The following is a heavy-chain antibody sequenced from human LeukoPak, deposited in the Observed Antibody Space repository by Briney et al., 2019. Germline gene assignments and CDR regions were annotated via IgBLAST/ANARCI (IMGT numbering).Heavy chain of an antibody. CDR3: ASAIVVVPAAILFQH. CDR2: IIPILGIA. V-gene: IGHV1-69*02. Sequence: PVKVSCKASGGTFSSYTISWVRQTPGQGLEWMGRIIPILGIANYAQTSQGRVTITADKSTSTAYMELSSLRSEDTAVYYCASAIVVVPAAILFQHWGQGTLVTVSS. D-gene: IGHD2-2*02. CDR1: GGTFSSYT. J-gene: IGHJ1*01.